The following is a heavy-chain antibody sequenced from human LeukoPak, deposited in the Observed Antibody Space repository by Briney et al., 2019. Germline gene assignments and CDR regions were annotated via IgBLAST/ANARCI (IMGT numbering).Heavy chain of an antibody. CDR2: IKSKTDGGTT. V-gene: IGHV3-15*01. J-gene: IGHJ5*02. CDR3: TTESGNWFDP. CDR1: GFTFSSYA. D-gene: IGHD6-25*01. Sequence: GGSLRLSCAASGFTFSSYAMSWVRQAPGKGLEWVGRIKSKTDGGTTDYAAPVKGRFTISRDDSKNTLYLQMNSLKTEDTAVYYCTTESGNWFDPWGQGTLVTVSS.